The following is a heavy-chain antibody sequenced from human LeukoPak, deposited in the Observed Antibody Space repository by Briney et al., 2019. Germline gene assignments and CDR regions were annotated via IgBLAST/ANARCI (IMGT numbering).Heavy chain of an antibody. J-gene: IGHJ4*02. V-gene: IGHV4-59*01. CDR2: IYYSGST. Sequence: PSETLSLTCTVSGGSISSYYWSWIRQPPGKGLEWIGYIYYSGSTNYNPSLKSRVTISVDTSKNQFSLKLSSVTAADTAVYYCARVTHDRALDYWGQGTLVTVSS. CDR3: ARVTHDRALDY. CDR1: GGSISSYY.